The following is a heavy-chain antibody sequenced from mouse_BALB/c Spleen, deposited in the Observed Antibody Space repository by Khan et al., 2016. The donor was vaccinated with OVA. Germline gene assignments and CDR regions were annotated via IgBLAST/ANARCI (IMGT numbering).Heavy chain of an antibody. CDR2: INTYTGEP. D-gene: IGHD6-1*01. V-gene: IGHV9-3-1*01. Sequence: QIQLVQSGPELKKPGETVKISCKASGYTFTNYGMNWVKQAPGKGLKWMGWINTYTGEPTYADDFKGRFAFSLETSANTAYLQINNLKTEDTATYFWGGSASAWFVDVWGAGTTVTGSS. CDR3: GGSASAWFVDV. J-gene: IGHJ1*01. CDR1: GYTFTNYG.